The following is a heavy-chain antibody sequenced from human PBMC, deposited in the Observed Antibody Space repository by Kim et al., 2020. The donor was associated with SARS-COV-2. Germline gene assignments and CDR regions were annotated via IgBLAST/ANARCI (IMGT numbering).Heavy chain of an antibody. CDR1: GFTFSDHY. J-gene: IGHJ4*02. CDR2: VRDKAHSYTT. CDR3: ATRARGSFSPLDY. Sequence: GGSLRLSCAASGFTFSDHYMDRVRQAPGKGLEWVGRVRDKAHSYTTENAASVKGRFSISRDDSQNSLYLHMNSLKIEDTAVYYCATRARGSFSPLDYWGQGTLVTVSS. V-gene: IGHV3-72*01. D-gene: IGHD1-26*01.